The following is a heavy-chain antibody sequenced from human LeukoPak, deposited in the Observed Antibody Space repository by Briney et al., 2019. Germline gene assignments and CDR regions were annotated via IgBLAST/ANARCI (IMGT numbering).Heavy chain of an antibody. CDR3: ARAWYYYDSSGYYQIDY. CDR2: MNPDTGNT. V-gene: IGHV1-8*01. Sequence: ASVKVSCKASGYTFTSHHINWVRQAAGQGLEWMGWMNPDTGNTVYAQKFQGRVTMTWDTSISTAYMELGSLRSEDTAVYYCARAWYYYDSSGYYQIDYWGQGTLVTVSS. CDR1: GYTFTSHH. D-gene: IGHD3-22*01. J-gene: IGHJ4*02.